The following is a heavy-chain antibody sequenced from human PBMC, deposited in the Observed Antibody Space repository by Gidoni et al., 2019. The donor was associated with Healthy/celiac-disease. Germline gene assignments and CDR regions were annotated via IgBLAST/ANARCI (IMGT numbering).Heavy chain of an antibody. CDR1: GFTFSSYG. CDR2: ISYDGSNK. Sequence: QVQLVESGGGVVQPGRSLRLSCAASGFTFSSYGMHWVRQAPGKGLEWVAVISYDGSNKYYADPVKGRFTISRDNSKNTLYLQMNSLRAEDTAVYYCAKDRGYCSGGSCYSTGPWYFDLWGRGTLVTVSS. D-gene: IGHD2-15*01. J-gene: IGHJ2*01. CDR3: AKDRGYCSGGSCYSTGPWYFDL. V-gene: IGHV3-30*18.